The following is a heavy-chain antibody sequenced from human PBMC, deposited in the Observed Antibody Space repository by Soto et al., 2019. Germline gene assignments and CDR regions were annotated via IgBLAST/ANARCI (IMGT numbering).Heavy chain of an antibody. D-gene: IGHD1-7*01. CDR1: GYTFTSYG. V-gene: IGHV1-18*01. CDR3: AGKRTTGRDAFDI. Sequence: ASVKVSCKASGYTFTSYGISWVRQAPGQGLEWMGWISAYNGNTNYAQKLQGRVTMTTNTSTSTAYMELSSLRSEDTAVYYCAGKRTTGRDAFDIWGQGTMVTVSS. CDR2: ISAYNGNT. J-gene: IGHJ3*02.